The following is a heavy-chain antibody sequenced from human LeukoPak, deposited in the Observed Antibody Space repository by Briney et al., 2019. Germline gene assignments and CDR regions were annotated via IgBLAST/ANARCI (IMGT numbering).Heavy chain of an antibody. J-gene: IGHJ4*02. CDR2: IRYDGSNK. CDR1: GFTFSSYG. CDR3: AKDLERDLDY. V-gene: IGHV3-30*02. Sequence: QTGGSLRLSCAASGFTFSSYGMHWVRQAPGKGLEWVAFIRYDGSNKYYADSVKGRFTISRDNSKNTLYLQMNSLRAEDTAVYYCAKDLERDLDYWGQGTLVTVSS.